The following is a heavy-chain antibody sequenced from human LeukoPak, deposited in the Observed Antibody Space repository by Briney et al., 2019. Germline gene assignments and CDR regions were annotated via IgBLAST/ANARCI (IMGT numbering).Heavy chain of an antibody. J-gene: IGHJ2*01. Sequence: QPGGSLRLSCTASGFTFNTYWMNWVRQAPGKGLEWVANIKQDGSEKFYVDSVKGRFTISRDNAKNSLLLQMNSLRAEDTAVYYCARDHFDLWGRGTLVAVST. CDR2: IKQDGSEK. CDR3: ARDHFDL. V-gene: IGHV3-7*01. CDR1: GFTFNTYW.